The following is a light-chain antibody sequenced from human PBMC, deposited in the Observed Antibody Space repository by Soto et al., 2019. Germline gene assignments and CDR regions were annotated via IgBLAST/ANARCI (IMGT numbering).Light chain of an antibody. CDR3: QQFSSYPLT. J-gene: IGKJ5*01. Sequence: ILLPQSPATLSLSQGGIATLSCRARQSVSSDLAWYQQKPGQAPRLLIYDASSRATGIPDRFSGGGSGTDFTLTISRLEPEDFAVYYCQQFSSYPLTFGGGTRLEI. CDR2: DAS. CDR1: QSVSSD. V-gene: IGKV3-20*01.